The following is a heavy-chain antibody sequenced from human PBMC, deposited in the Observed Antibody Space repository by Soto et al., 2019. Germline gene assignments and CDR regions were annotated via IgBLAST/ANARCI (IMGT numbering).Heavy chain of an antibody. CDR3: AKDQAVAGRRSYYYYGMDV. V-gene: IGHV3-30*18. D-gene: IGHD6-19*01. Sequence: QVQLVESGGGVVQPGRSLRLSCAASGFTFSSYGMHWVRQAPGKGLEWVAVISYDGSNKYYADSVKGRFTISRDNSKNTLYLQMNSLRAEDTAVYYCAKDQAVAGRRSYYYYGMDVWGQGTTVTVSS. CDR2: ISYDGSNK. J-gene: IGHJ6*02. CDR1: GFTFSSYG.